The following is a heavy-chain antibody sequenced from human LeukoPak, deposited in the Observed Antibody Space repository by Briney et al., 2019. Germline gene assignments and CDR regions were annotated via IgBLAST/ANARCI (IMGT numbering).Heavy chain of an antibody. CDR3: ARGPVTIFPADY. J-gene: IGHJ4*02. V-gene: IGHV1-18*01. Sequence: ASVQVSCKASGYTFTSYGISWVRQAPGQGLEWMGWISAYNDNTNYAQKLQGRVTMTTDTSTSTAYMELRSLRSDDTAVYYCARGPVTIFPADYWGQGTLVTVSS. CDR1: GYTFTSYG. CDR2: ISAYNDNT. D-gene: IGHD3-3*01.